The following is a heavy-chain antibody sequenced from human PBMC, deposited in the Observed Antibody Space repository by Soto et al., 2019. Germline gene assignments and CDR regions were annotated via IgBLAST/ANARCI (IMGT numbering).Heavy chain of an antibody. V-gene: IGHV3-23*01. CDR1: GFTFSTCA. Sequence: GGSLRLSCAASGFTFSTCAMSWVRQAPGKGLEWVSGVSAGGSSTYYADSVKGRFTISRDNAKNTLHLQMNSLRDEDTAVYYCAREGFGKNNHWGQGTLVTVSS. D-gene: IGHD3-10*01. J-gene: IGHJ5*02. CDR2: VSAGGSST. CDR3: AREGFGKNNH.